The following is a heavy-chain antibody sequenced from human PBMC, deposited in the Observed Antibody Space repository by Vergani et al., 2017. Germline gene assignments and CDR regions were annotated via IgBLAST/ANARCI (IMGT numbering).Heavy chain of an antibody. CDR1: GGTFSSYA. J-gene: IGHJ6*02. CDR2: IIPILGIA. Sequence: QVQLVQSGAEVKKPGSSVKVSCKASGGTFSSYAISWVRQAPGQGLEWMGRIIPILGIANYAQKFQGRVTITADKSTSTAYMELSSLRSEDTAVYYCASTGPGYSDGPTPYYYYGMDVWGQGTTVTVSS. D-gene: IGHD5-18*01. V-gene: IGHV1-69*04. CDR3: ASTGPGYSDGPTPYYYYGMDV.